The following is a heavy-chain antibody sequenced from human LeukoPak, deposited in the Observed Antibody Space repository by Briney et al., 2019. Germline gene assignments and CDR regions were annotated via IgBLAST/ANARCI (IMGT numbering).Heavy chain of an antibody. Sequence: ASVKVSCKASGYTFTSYGISWVRQAPGQGLEWMGWISAYNGNTNYAQKLQGRVTMTTDTSTSTAYMELRSLRSDDTAVYYCARDSCSSTSCYYFDYWGQGTLVTVFS. D-gene: IGHD2-2*01. CDR2: ISAYNGNT. J-gene: IGHJ4*02. CDR3: ARDSCSSTSCYYFDY. V-gene: IGHV1-18*01. CDR1: GYTFTSYG.